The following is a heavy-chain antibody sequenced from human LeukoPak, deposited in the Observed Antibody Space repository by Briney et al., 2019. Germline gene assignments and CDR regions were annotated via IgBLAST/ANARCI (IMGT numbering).Heavy chain of an antibody. CDR2: IYPGDSDT. V-gene: IGHV5-51*01. Sequence: GESLKISCKGSGYSFTSYWIGWVRQMPGKGLEWMGIIYPGDSDTRYSPSFQGQVTISADKSITTAYLQWSSLKASDTAMYYCARQYLGYDFWSGYYFWDVWGKGTTVTVSS. CDR3: ARQYLGYDFWSGYYFWDV. CDR1: GYSFTSYW. D-gene: IGHD3-3*01. J-gene: IGHJ6*04.